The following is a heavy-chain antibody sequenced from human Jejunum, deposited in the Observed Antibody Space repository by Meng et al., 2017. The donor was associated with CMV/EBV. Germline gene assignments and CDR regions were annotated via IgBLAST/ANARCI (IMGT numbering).Heavy chain of an antibody. J-gene: IGHJ5*02. V-gene: IGHV6-1*01. Sequence: GESVSSNRAAWNWIRPSPSRGLEWLGRTYYRSNWSTDYALSVKSRITISPDTSKNQVSLHLTSLTPEDTAMYYCVRSSTTGGFDPWGQGTLGTVSS. D-gene: IGHD7-27*01. CDR2: TYYRSNWST. CDR1: GESVSSNRAA. CDR3: VRSSTTGGFDP.